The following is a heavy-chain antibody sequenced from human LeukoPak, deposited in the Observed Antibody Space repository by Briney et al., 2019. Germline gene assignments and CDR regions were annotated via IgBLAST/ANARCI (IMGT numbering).Heavy chain of an antibody. D-gene: IGHD3-10*01. CDR2: ISWNSGSI. CDR3: AKDDGSGSYYNFDY. CDR1: GFTFDDYA. Sequence: GGSLRLSCAASGFTFDDYAMHWVRQAPGKGLEWVSGISWNSGSIGYADSVKGRFTISRDNAKNSLYLQMNSLRAEDTALYYCAKDDGSGSYYNFDYWGQGTLVTVSS. V-gene: IGHV3-9*01. J-gene: IGHJ4*02.